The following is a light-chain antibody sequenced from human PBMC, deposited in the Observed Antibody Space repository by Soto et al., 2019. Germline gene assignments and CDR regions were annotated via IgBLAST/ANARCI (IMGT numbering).Light chain of an antibody. CDR3: TVWDDSLRGRL. CDR1: SSNIESNF. CDR2: RNN. V-gene: IGLV1-47*01. J-gene: IGLJ2*01. Sequence: QSALTQPPSASGTPGQRVTISCSESSSNIESNFVYWYQQFPGTAPRLLIYRNNQRPSGVPDRFSGSKSGTSASLAISALRSEDEADYYCTVWDDSLRGRLFGGGTKVTVL.